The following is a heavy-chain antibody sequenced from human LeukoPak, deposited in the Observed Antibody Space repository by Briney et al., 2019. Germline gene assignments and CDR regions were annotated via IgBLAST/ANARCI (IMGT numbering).Heavy chain of an antibody. CDR2: ISYDGSNK. V-gene: IGHV3-30*04. D-gene: IGHD2-2*01. Sequence: GGSLRLSCAASGFTFSSYAMHWVRQAPGKGLEWVAVISYDGSNKYYADSVKGRFTISRDNSKNTLYLQMNSLRAEDTVVYYCAKDLPVPASFDYWGQGTLVTVSS. J-gene: IGHJ4*02. CDR3: AKDLPVPASFDY. CDR1: GFTFSSYA.